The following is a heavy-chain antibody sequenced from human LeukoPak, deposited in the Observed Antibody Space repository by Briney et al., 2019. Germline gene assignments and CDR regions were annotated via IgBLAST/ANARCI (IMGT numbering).Heavy chain of an antibody. CDR2: ISGIGNAI. CDR3: ARHLATSGSYPLDY. Sequence: GGSLRLSCAASGFTFTDYAMSWVRQAPGTGLGWVSAISGIGNAIFYASSVKGRFTISRDSSKNTLSLQMSSLRAEDTAVYYCARHLATSGSYPLDYWGQGTLVTVSS. V-gene: IGHV3-23*01. CDR1: GFTFTDYA. J-gene: IGHJ4*02. D-gene: IGHD2-15*01.